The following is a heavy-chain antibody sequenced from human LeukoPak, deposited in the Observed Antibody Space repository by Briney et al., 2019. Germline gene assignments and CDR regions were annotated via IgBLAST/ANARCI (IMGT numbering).Heavy chain of an antibody. CDR1: GFTFSSYG. V-gene: IGHV3-21*06. Sequence: GGSLRLSCAASGFTFSSYGMHWVRQAPGKGLEWVSAISTSGSSIYYADSVKGRFTISRDNAKNSLYLLMNSLRAEDTAVYYCARRAPSHDFDYWGQGTLVTVSS. J-gene: IGHJ4*02. CDR2: ISTSGSSI. CDR3: ARRAPSHDFDY.